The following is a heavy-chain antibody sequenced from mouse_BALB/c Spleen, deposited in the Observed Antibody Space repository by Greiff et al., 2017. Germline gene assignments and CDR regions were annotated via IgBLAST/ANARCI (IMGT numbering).Heavy chain of an antibody. J-gene: IGHJ3*01. CDR3: AREGRSYRYDGFAY. CDR1: GFTFSDYY. V-gene: IGHV5-4*02. Sequence: DVKLVESGGGLVKPGGSLKLSCAASGFTFSDYYMYWVRQTPEKRLEWVATISDGGSYTYYPDSVKGRFTISRDNAKNNLYLQMSSLKSEDTAVYYCAREGRSYRYDGFAYWGQGTLVTVSA. CDR2: ISDGGSYT. D-gene: IGHD2-14*01.